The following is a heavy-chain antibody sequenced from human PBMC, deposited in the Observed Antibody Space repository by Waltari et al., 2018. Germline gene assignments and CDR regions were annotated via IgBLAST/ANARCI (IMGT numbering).Heavy chain of an antibody. Sequence: EEQMLESGGGLVQPGGSLRLSCTGSGFTFSTFAMNCVREVPGKGLEWGSTSSSSGSDTYDADSGKDRLTISRDKSAETFYLEMNNLRVGDTAMYYCAKSQRRPLVLYGLDVWGQGTAVTVSS. CDR1: GFTFSTFA. CDR2: SSSSGSDT. D-gene: IGHD2-8*02. J-gene: IGHJ6*02. V-gene: IGHV3-23*01. CDR3: AKSQRRPLVLYGLDV.